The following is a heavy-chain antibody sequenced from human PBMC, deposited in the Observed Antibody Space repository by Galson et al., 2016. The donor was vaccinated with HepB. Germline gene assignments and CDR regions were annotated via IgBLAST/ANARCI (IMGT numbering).Heavy chain of an antibody. V-gene: IGHV3-48*02. CDR3: TNDRGSYYYGSGALSD. Sequence: SLRLSCAASGVTFSTYSMNWVRQAPGKGLEWVSYISHSSATIHCAASVKGRFTISRDNAKNSLYLQMNSLRDDDTAVYYCTNDRGSYYYGSGALSDWGQGTLVTVSS. CDR1: GVTFSTYS. CDR2: ISHSSATI. D-gene: IGHD3-10*01. J-gene: IGHJ4*02.